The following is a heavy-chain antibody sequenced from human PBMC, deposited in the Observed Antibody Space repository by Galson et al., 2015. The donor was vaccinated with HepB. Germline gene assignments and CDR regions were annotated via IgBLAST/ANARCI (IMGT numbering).Heavy chain of an antibody. Sequence: SLRLSCAASGFTFSSYGMHWVRQAPGKGLEWVAVISYDGSNKYYADSVKGRFTISRDNSKNTLYLQMNSLRAEDTAVYYCAKSGYQLLSPWGQGTLVTVSS. CDR3: AKSGYQLLSP. V-gene: IGHV3-30*18. CDR2: ISYDGSNK. D-gene: IGHD2-2*01. J-gene: IGHJ5*02. CDR1: GFTFSSYG.